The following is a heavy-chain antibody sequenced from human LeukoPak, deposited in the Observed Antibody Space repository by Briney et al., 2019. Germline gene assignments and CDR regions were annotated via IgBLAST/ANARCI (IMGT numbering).Heavy chain of an antibody. J-gene: IGHJ4*02. V-gene: IGHV3-48*02. Sequence: GGSLRLSRAASGFTFSSYSMNWVRQAPGKGLEWVSYISSSSTIYYANSVKGRFTMSRDNAKNSLYLQMNSLRDEDTAVYYCARDQYGAYAIDYWGQGTLVTVSS. CDR3: ARDQYGAYAIDY. D-gene: IGHD4-17*01. CDR1: GFTFSSYS. CDR2: ISSSSTI.